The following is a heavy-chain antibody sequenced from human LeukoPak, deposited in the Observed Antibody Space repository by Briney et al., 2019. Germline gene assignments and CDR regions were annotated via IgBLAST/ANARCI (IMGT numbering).Heavy chain of an antibody. J-gene: IGHJ3*02. V-gene: IGHV3-23*01. D-gene: IGHD3-22*01. Sequence: GGSLRLSCAASGFTFSSYGMSWVRQAPGKGLEWVSAISGSGGSTYYADSVKGRFTISRDNSKNTLYLQMNSLRAEDTAVYYCAKDPGPGGYHLDFCAFDIWGQGTMVTVSS. CDR3: AKDPGPGGYHLDFCAFDI. CDR2: ISGSGGST. CDR1: GFTFSSYG.